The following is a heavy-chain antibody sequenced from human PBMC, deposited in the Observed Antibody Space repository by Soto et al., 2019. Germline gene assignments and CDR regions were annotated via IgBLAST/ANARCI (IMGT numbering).Heavy chain of an antibody. CDR2: IKQDGSEK. D-gene: IGHD3-22*01. V-gene: IGHV3-7*01. J-gene: IGHJ4*02. CDR1: GFTFSDSW. CDR3: ARAPTYYYDSSGYNDY. Sequence: PGGSLRLSCTASGFTFSDSWMTWVRQAPGKGLEWVANIKQDGSEKYYVDSVKGRFTISRDNAKNSLYLQMNSLRAEDTAVYYCARAPTYYYDSSGYNDYWGQGTLVTVSS.